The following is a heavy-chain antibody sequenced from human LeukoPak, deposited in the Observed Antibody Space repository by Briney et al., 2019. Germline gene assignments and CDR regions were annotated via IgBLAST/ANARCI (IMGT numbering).Heavy chain of an antibody. CDR3: ARDYFPIRIFDY. D-gene: IGHD2-21*01. Sequence: LRLFCAGCGFTFSSYGVHWVRRAPGKGLEEGGVIWYDVNKTQHADSVKGPFTLSRDNSKNTLSLQMSSLRAEDTAVYYSARDYFPIRIFDYWGQG. V-gene: IGHV3-33*08. CDR1: GFTFSSYG. J-gene: IGHJ4*02. CDR2: IWYDVNKT.